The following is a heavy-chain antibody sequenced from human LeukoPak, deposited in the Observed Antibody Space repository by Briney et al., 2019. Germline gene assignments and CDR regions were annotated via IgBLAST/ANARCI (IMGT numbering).Heavy chain of an antibody. CDR2: IYYSGST. Sequence: KPSETLSLTCTVSGGSISSSSYYWGWIRQPPGKGLEWIGSIYYSGSTYYNPSLKSRVTMSVDTSKNQFSLKLSSVTAADTAVYYCARPAVAAAANLYYYYYYMDVWGKGTSVTVSS. CDR3: ARPAVAAAANLYYYYYYMDV. V-gene: IGHV4-39*01. CDR1: GGSISSSSYY. D-gene: IGHD6-13*01. J-gene: IGHJ6*03.